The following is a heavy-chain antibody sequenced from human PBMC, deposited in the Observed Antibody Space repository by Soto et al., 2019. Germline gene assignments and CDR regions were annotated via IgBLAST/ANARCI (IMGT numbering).Heavy chain of an antibody. D-gene: IGHD5-12*01. CDR3: ARDGYGSGYDH. J-gene: IGHJ5*02. CDR2: ISAYNGNT. Sequence: GASVKVSCEACGDSFTSYGISWVRQAPGQGLEWMGWISAYNGNTNYAQKLQGRVTMTTDTSTSTAYMELRSLRSDDTAVYYCARDGYGSGYDHWGQGTLVTVSS. V-gene: IGHV1-18*01. CDR1: GDSFTSYG.